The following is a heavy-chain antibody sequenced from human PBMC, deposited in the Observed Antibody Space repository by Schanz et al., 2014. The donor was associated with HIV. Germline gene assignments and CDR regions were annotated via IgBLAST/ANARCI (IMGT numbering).Heavy chain of an antibody. V-gene: IGHV3-33*03. D-gene: IGHD5-18*01. Sequence: VQLVESGGALVQPGRSLRLSCAASGFTFSNYGMHWVRQAPGKGLEWVAVIWYDGSNKYYSDSVKGRFTISRDNAKNSLYLQMNSLRAEDTALYYCAKDRGVVSGMVTNYYYGMDVWGQGTTVTVSS. CDR2: IWYDGSNK. CDR3: AKDRGVVSGMVTNYYYGMDV. CDR1: GFTFSNYG. J-gene: IGHJ6*02.